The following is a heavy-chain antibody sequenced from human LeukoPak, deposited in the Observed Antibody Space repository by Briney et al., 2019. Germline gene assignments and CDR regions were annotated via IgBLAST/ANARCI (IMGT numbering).Heavy chain of an antibody. CDR2: IYYSGST. J-gene: IGHJ4*02. D-gene: IGHD5-18*01. Sequence: SETLSLTCTVSGGSISSSSYYWGWIRQPPGKGLEWIGSIYYSGSTYYNPSLKSRVTISVDTSKNQFSLKLSSVTAADTAVYYCARELDSYGYFDYWGQGTLVTVSS. V-gene: IGHV4-39*07. CDR1: GGSISSSSYY. CDR3: ARELDSYGYFDY.